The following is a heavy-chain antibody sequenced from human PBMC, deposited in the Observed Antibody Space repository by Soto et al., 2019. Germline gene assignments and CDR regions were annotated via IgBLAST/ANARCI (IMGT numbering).Heavy chain of an antibody. CDR3: ATANWNYGSYYFDD. Sequence: PGGSLRLSCAASGFTFSSYWMSWVRQAPGKGLEWVANIKQDGSERYYVDSVKGRFTISRDNAKNSLYLQMNSLRAEDTAVYYCATANWNYGSYYFDDWGQGTRVTVSS. D-gene: IGHD1-7*01. CDR1: GFTFSSYW. CDR2: IKQDGSER. J-gene: IGHJ4*02. V-gene: IGHV3-7*01.